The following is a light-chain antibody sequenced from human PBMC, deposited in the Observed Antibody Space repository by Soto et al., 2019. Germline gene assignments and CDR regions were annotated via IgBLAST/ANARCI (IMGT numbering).Light chain of an antibody. CDR2: AAS. Sequence: IQLTQSPSSLSASVGDRVTMTCRASQAIRSSLDWYQQKPGEAPKVLIYAASTLQSGVPSRFSGSGSGTDFTLTISSLRPEDFATYYCQQRRSSPLTFGGGTTVDIK. CDR3: QQRRSSPLT. CDR1: QAIRSS. J-gene: IGKJ4*01. V-gene: IGKV1-9*01.